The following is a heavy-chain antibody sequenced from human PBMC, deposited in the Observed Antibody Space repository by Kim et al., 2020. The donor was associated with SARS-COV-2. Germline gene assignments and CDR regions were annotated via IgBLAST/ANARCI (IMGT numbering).Heavy chain of an antibody. CDR1: GGSFSGYY. CDR3: AGITMVRGASFDY. Sequence: SETLSLTCAVYGGSFSGYYWSWIRQPPGKGLEWIGEINHSGSTNYNPSLKSRVTISVDTSKKQFSLKVSSVTAADTAVYYCAGITMVRGASFDYWGQGTLVTVSS. D-gene: IGHD3-10*01. CDR2: INHSGST. J-gene: IGHJ4*02. V-gene: IGHV4-34*01.